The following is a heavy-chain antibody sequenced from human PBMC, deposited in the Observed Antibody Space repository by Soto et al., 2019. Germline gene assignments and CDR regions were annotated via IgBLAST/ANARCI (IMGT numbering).Heavy chain of an antibody. V-gene: IGHV4-34*01. J-gene: IGHJ3*02. CDR2: INHSGST. D-gene: IGHD6-19*01. CDR3: ARGQVAVAGNTAFAI. CDR1: GGSFSGYY. Sequence: QVQLQQWGAGLLKPSETLSLTCAVYGGSFSGYYWSWIRQPPGKGLEWIGEINHSGSTNYNPSLKRRVTISVDTSKTQFSRKLSSVTAADTAVYYCARGQVAVAGNTAFAIWGQGTTVTVSS.